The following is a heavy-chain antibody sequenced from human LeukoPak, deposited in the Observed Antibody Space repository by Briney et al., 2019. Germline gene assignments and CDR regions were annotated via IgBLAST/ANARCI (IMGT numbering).Heavy chain of an antibody. CDR1: GGTFSSYA. D-gene: IGHD6-13*01. V-gene: IGHV1-69*13. J-gene: IGHJ5*02. CDR2: IIPIFGTA. CDR3: ARAAIAAAGKTSWFDP. Sequence: SVKVSCKASGGTFSSYAISWVRQAPGQGLEWMGGIIPIFGTANYAQKFQGRVTITADESTSTAYMELSSLRSEDTAVYYCARAAIAAAGKTSWFDPWGQGTLVTVSS.